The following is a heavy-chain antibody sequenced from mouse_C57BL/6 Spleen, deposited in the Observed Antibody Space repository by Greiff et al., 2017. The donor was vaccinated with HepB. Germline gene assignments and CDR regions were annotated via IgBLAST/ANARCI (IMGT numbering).Heavy chain of an antibody. CDR1: GFSLTSYG. CDR2: IWSDGST. D-gene: IGHD1-1*01. V-gene: IGHV2-6-1*01. CDR3: ARHALYARYAMDY. J-gene: IGHJ4*01. Sequence: QVQLQQSGPGLVAPSQTLSITCTVSGFSLTSYGVHWVRQPPGKGLEWLVVIWSDGSTTYNSALKSRLSISKDNSKSQVFLKMNSLQTDDTAMYVCARHALYARYAMDYWGQGTSGTVSS.